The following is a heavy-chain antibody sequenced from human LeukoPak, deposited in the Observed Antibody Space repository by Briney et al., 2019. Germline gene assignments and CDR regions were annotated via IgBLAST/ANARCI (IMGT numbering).Heavy chain of an antibody. J-gene: IGHJ4*02. CDR2: ISSSSSTI. Sequence: PGGSLRLSWAASGXTFSSYSVNWVRQAPGKGLEWVSYISSSSSTICYADSVKGRFTISRDNAKNSLYLQMNSLRDEDTAVYYCAVGSGWFFYWGQGTLVTVSS. CDR1: GXTFSSYS. CDR3: AVGSGWFFY. V-gene: IGHV3-48*02. D-gene: IGHD6-19*01.